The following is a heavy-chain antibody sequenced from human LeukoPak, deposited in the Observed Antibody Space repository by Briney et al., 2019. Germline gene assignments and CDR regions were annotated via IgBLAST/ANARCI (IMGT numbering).Heavy chain of an antibody. Sequence: VASVKVSCKASGYTFTSYYLHWVRQAPGQGLGWMGIINLSGNNTYYAQKFKDRVTMTTDMSTSTVYMELSSLRSEDTAVYYCARDYGPSPVDTGPRAVHFDYWGQGTLVTVSS. V-gene: IGHV1-46*01. CDR1: GYTFTSYY. CDR3: ARDYGPSPVDTGPRAVHFDY. J-gene: IGHJ4*02. CDR2: INLSGNNT. D-gene: IGHD5-18*01.